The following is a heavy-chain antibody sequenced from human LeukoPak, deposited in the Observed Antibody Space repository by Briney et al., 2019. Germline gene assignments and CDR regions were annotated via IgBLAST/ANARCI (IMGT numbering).Heavy chain of an antibody. J-gene: IGHJ4*02. D-gene: IGHD3-10*01. Sequence: ASVKVSCKASGYTFTSYYMHWVRQAPGQGLEWMGIINHSGGSTSYAQKFQGRVTMTRDTSTSTVYMELSSLRSEDTAVYYCARGQVYGSGSYYNTPFRYWGQGTLVTVSS. CDR3: ARGQVYGSGSYYNTPFRY. CDR2: INHSGGST. CDR1: GYTFTSYY. V-gene: IGHV1-46*01.